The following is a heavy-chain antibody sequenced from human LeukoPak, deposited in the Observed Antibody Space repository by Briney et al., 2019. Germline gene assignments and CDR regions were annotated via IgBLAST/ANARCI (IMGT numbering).Heavy chain of an antibody. CDR1: GFTFGDYA. CDR3: TRDRATVTTGGDYYYYYMDV. D-gene: IGHD4-17*01. V-gene: IGHV3-49*04. Sequence: PGGSLRLSCTASGFTFGDYAMSWVRQAPGKGLEWVGFIRSKAYGGTTEYAASVKGRFTISRDDSKSIAYLQMNSLKTEDTAVYYCTRDRATVTTGGDYYYYYMDVWGKGTTVTISS. J-gene: IGHJ6*03. CDR2: IRSKAYGGTT.